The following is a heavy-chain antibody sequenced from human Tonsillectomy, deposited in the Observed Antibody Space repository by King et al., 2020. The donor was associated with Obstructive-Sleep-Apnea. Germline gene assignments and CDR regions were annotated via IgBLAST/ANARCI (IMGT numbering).Heavy chain of an antibody. CDR3: ARDIGGTFEY. CDR1: GASITGNSYY. J-gene: IGHJ4*02. V-gene: IGHV4-39*07. Sequence: LQLQESGPGLVKTSETLSLTCVVSGASITGNSYYWGWIRQPPGEGLEWIGCVYYNGNTYKNPSFESRVSLSVDRSRGQFSLSLTSVTAADTAVYFCARDIGGTFEYWGQGTRVTVSS. D-gene: IGHD3-10*01. CDR2: VYYNGNT.